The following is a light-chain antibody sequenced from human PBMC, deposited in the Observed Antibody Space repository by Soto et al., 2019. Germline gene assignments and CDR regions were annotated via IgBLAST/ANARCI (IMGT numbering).Light chain of an antibody. J-gene: IGKJ4*02. CDR2: GAS. V-gene: IGKV3-20*01. Sequence: EIVLTQSPGTLSLSPGERATLSCRASQSVSISYLAWYQQRPGQAPRLLIYGASSRATGIPDRFSGSGSGTDFTLTINRLEPEDFAVYYCKQYDSSPHFALTFGGGTKVDIX. CDR1: QSVSISY. CDR3: KQYDSSPHFALT.